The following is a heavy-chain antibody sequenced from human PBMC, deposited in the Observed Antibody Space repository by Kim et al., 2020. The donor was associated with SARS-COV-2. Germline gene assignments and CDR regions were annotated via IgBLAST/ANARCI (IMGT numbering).Heavy chain of an antibody. D-gene: IGHD3-10*01. CDR3: AREAGSGTYYITFYYGVDV. V-gene: IGHV3-30*07. J-gene: IGHJ6*02. Sequence: RFTISRDNSKNTLYLQMNSLRAEDTAVYYCAREAGSGTYYITFYYGVDVWGQGTTVTVSS.